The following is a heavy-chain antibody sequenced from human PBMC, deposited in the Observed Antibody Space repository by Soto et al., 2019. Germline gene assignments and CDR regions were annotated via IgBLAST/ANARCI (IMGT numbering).Heavy chain of an antibody. CDR3: VRIGDSDKDYRDDT. CDR2: MYYTGIT. J-gene: IGHJ5*02. V-gene: IGHV4-61*01. D-gene: IGHD5-12*01. CDR1: GGSFNIGSFY. Sequence: LSLTCTVSGGSFNIGSFYWSWIRQPPGKGLEWIGHMYYTGITNYNPSLKRRVTISSGTSKNQFSLKVNSVTAADTAVYYCVRIGDSDKDYRDDTWGKGTXVTVSS.